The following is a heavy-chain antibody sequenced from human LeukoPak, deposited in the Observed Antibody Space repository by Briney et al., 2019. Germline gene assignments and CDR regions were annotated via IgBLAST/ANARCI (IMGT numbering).Heavy chain of an antibody. CDR3: ARGDDSGYYGYFDY. CDR1: GFTVDSNY. CDR2: IYTGGNT. Sequence: GGSLRLSCAASGFTVDSNYLSWVRQAPGKGLEWVSTIYTGGNTYYAASVKGRFTISRDFSKNTVFLHMNSLRAEDTAMYYCARGDDSGYYGYFDYWGQGALVTVSS. V-gene: IGHV3-53*01. J-gene: IGHJ4*02. D-gene: IGHD3-22*01.